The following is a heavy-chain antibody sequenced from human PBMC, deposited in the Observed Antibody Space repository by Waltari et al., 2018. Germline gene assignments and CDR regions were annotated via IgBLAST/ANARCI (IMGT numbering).Heavy chain of an antibody. V-gene: IGHV3-48*01. D-gene: IGHD3-10*01. CDR2: IRRSSSTV. J-gene: IGHJ4*02. CDR3: AREYYTHFDY. CDR1: GFNFSSYS. Sequence: EVHLVQSGGGLVQPGGSLRLSCAASGFNFSSYSMDWFRQAPGKGVEWVSVIRRSSSTVYYADSVKGRCTISRDNAKNSLYLQMNSLRAEDTAVYYCAREYYTHFDYWGQGTLVTVSS.